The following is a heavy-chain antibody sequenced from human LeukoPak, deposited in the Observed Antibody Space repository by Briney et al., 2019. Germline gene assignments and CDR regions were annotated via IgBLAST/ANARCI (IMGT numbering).Heavy chain of an antibody. CDR1: GGSISSGGYY. D-gene: IGHD3-22*01. CDR2: IYHSGST. J-gene: IGHJ1*01. CDR3: ASFQYYYDSTGYWFQH. V-gene: IGHV4-30-2*01. Sequence: PSETLSLTCTVSGGSISSGGYYWSWIRQPPGKGLEWIGYIYHSGSTYYNPSLKSRVTISVDTSKNQFSLKLTSVTAADTAVYYCASFQYYYDSTGYWFQHWGQGTLVTVAS.